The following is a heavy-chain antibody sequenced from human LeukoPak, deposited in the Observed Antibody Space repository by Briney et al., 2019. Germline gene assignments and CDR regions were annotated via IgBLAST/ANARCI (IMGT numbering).Heavy chain of an antibody. D-gene: IGHD3-10*01. CDR3: ARDRHGSGSAHSFDP. CDR1: GFSININYY. Sequence: MPSETLSLTCTVSGFSININYYWGWTRQPPGKGLEWIGSIHHSGNTFHNPSLRSRVIMSIDTSKNQFSLRLSSVTAADTAVYYCARDRHGSGSAHSFDPWGQGTLVTVSS. CDR2: IHHSGNT. J-gene: IGHJ5*02. V-gene: IGHV4-38-2*02.